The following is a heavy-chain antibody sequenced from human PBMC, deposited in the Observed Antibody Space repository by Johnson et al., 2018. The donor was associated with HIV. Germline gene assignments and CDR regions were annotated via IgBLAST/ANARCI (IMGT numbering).Heavy chain of an antibody. D-gene: IGHD3/OR15-3a*01. CDR1: GFTCNSYG. Sequence: QVQLVESGGGVVQPGRSLRLSCAASGFTCNSYGMHWVRQAPGKGLEWVAVMSYDGRNKYYADSVKGRFTISRDNSKNTLHVQMSSLRTEDTAVYYCARDGLAANAFDTWGQGTMVTVSS. CDR3: ARDGLAANAFDT. CDR2: MSYDGRNK. J-gene: IGHJ3*02. V-gene: IGHV3-30*03.